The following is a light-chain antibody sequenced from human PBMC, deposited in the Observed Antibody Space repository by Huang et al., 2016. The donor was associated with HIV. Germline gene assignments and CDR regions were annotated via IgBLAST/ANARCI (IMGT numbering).Light chain of an antibody. Sequence: DIVMTQSPDSLVVSLGERATINCQSSQIISYISNNKHYLAWYQQKPGLPPKLLIYWSSTRESGVPDRFTGSGSGTDFTLTISSLQAEDVAVYYCQQYYITPLTFGGGTKVEI. CDR1: QIISYISNNKHY. J-gene: IGKJ4*01. CDR2: WSS. V-gene: IGKV4-1*01. CDR3: QQYYITPLT.